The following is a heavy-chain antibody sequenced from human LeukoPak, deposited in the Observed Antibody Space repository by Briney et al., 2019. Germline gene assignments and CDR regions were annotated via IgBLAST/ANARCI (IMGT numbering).Heavy chain of an antibody. Sequence: ASVKVSCKASGYTFTSYDINWVRQATGQRLEWMGWMNTNSGNTGYAQKFQGRVTITRNTSISTAYMELSSLRSEDTAVYYCATVKAAYVWGSYRGLDAFDIWGQGTMVTVSS. D-gene: IGHD3-16*02. V-gene: IGHV1-8*03. CDR1: GYTFTSYD. J-gene: IGHJ3*02. CDR3: ATVKAAYVWGSYRGLDAFDI. CDR2: MNTNSGNT.